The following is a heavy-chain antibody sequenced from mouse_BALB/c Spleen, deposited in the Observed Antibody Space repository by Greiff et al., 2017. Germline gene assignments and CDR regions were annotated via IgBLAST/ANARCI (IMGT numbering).Heavy chain of an antibody. D-gene: IGHD2-14*01. Sequence: QVQLQQSGAELMKPGASVKISCKATGYTFSSYWIEWVKQRPGHGLEWIGEILPGSGSTNYNEKFKGKATFTADTSSNTAYMQLSSLTSEDSAVYYCARRVPYAMDYWGQGTSVTVSS. CDR1: GYTFSSYW. V-gene: IGHV1-9*01. CDR3: ARRVPYAMDY. CDR2: ILPGSGST. J-gene: IGHJ4*01.